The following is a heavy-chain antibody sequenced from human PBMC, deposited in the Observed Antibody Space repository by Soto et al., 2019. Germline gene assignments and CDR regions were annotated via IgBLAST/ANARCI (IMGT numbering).Heavy chain of an antibody. V-gene: IGHV3-7*05. Sequence: GGSLRLSCAASGFTFSSYWMSWVRQAPGKGLEWVANIKQDGSGKYYVDSVKGRFTISRDNAKNSLYLQMNSLRAEDTSVYYCAIDCAVGGNSSLDSWGQGTLVTVSS. CDR3: AIDCAVGGNSSLDS. D-gene: IGHD2-21*02. J-gene: IGHJ4*02. CDR1: GFTFSSYW. CDR2: IKQDGSGK.